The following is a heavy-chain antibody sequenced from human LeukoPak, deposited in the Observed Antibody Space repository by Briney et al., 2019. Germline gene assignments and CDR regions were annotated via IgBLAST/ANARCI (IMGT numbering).Heavy chain of an antibody. D-gene: IGHD6-13*01. CDR1: GFTFSSYA. V-gene: IGHV3-30*04. J-gene: IGHJ6*02. Sequence: GGSLRLSCAASGFTFSSYAMHWVRQAPGKGLEWVAVISYDGSNKYYADSVKGRFTISRDNSKNTLYLQMNSLRAEDTAVYYCARDAYSSSWYPLNYYYYGMDVWGQGTTVTVSS. CDR3: ARDAYSSSWYPLNYYYYGMDV. CDR2: ISYDGSNK.